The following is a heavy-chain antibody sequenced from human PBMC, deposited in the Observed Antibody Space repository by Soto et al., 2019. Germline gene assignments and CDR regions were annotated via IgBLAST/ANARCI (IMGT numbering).Heavy chain of an antibody. CDR1: GFTFSSYA. V-gene: IGHV3-30-3*01. Sequence: QVQLVESGGGVVQPGRSLRLSCAASGFTFSSYAMHWVRQAPGKGLEWVAVISYDGSNKYYADSVKGRFTISRDNSKNTLYLQMNSVRAEDTAVYYCARDRVVVVAATRGYYFDYWGQGTLVTVSS. CDR3: ARDRVVVVAATRGYYFDY. J-gene: IGHJ4*02. D-gene: IGHD2-15*01. CDR2: ISYDGSNK.